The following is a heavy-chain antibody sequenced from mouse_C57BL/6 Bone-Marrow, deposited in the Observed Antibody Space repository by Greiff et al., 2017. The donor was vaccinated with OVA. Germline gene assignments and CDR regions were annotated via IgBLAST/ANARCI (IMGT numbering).Heavy chain of an antibody. V-gene: IGHV1-64*01. CDR3: AWVSGFAY. CDR2: IHPNSGST. Sequence: VQLLQPGAGLVKPGASVKLSCEASGYTFTSYWMHWVRQSPGQGLEWIGMIHPNSGSTTYNEKVKSKGTLTVDKSNSTVYMQLSSLTSKDYAVYYCAWVSGFAYWGQGTVVIVSA. CDR1: GYTFTSYW. J-gene: IGHJ3*01.